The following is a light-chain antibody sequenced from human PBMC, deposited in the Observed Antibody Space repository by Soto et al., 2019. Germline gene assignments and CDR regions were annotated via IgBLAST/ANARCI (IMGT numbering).Light chain of an antibody. CDR2: EVS. V-gene: IGLV2-14*01. J-gene: IGLJ3*02. CDR3: CSYTSSSTLV. CDR1: SSDIGSYNY. Sequence: QSVLTQPASVSGSPGQSITISCTGTSSDIGSYNYVSWYQQHPGKAPKLMIYEVSNWPSGVSDRFSGSKSGNTASLTISGLQGEDEADYYCCSYTSSSTLVFGGGPKLTVL.